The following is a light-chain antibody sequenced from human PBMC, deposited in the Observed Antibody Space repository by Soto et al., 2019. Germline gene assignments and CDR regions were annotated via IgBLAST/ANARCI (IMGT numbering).Light chain of an antibody. Sequence: DIHMTQSPSTLSASVGDRVTITCRASQSISSWLAWYQQKPGKVPKVLIYAASTLQSGVPSRFSGSGSETDFTLTISILQPEDVATYYCQKYNSAPQTFGQGTKVDIK. CDR3: QKYNSAPQT. CDR1: QSISSW. V-gene: IGKV1-27*01. J-gene: IGKJ1*01. CDR2: AAS.